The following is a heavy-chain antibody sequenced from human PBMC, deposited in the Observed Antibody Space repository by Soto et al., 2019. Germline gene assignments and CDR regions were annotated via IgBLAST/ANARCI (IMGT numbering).Heavy chain of an antibody. CDR2: IYYSGRT. CDR3: ARPNGAYYHGSRSHDS. D-gene: IGHD3-10*01. J-gene: IGHJ5*01. V-gene: IGHV4-61*01. Sequence: QGQLQESGPGLVKPSEVLSLTCSVSGGSVTSDTSYWSWIRRPPGKGLEWIVYIYYSGRTNYNPSLKTRVTISVDTSKDQFSLNLRSVAAAVSAVYYCARPNGAYYHGSRSHDSWGQGILVTVSA. CDR1: GGSVTSDTSY.